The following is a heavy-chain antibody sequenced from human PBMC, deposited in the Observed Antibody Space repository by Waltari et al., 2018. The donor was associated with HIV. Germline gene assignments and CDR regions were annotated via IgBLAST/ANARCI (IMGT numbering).Heavy chain of an antibody. V-gene: IGHV1-3*01. J-gene: IGHJ5*02. CDR3: ARDTIASSGTIDP. CDR1: GYTFTSYI. D-gene: IGHD6-13*01. Sequence: QVQLVQSGAEVKKPGASVKVSCKASGYTFTSYIMHWVRQAPGQRLEWMGWINGANGNTKYSQKFRGRVTFSSDTSATTAYMELKSLTSEDTAVYYCARDTIASSGTIDPWGQGTLVTVSS. CDR2: INGANGNT.